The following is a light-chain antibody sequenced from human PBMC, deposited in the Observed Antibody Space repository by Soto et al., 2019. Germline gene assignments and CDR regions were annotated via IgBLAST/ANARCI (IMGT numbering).Light chain of an antibody. V-gene: IGKV3-20*01. J-gene: IGKJ4*01. Sequence: EIVLTQSPDTLSLSPGERVTLSCRASQSVSSSYLAGYQQKPGQAPRLLIYGASTRATGIPVRFSGGGSGPDFTHTVSRLEPEDFAVYYCQHFGSSLTFRGGAKVEI. CDR1: QSVSSSY. CDR3: QHFGSSLT. CDR2: GAS.